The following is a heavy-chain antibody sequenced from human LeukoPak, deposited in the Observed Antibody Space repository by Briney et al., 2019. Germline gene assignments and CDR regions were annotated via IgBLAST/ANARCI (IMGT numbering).Heavy chain of an antibody. CDR3: ARGLGYCSSTTCYVTFDY. D-gene: IGHD2-2*01. V-gene: IGHV3-30*02. J-gene: IGHJ4*02. Sequence: GGSLRLSCAASGFTFSSYGMHWVRQAPGKGLEWVAFIRYDGSNKYYADSVKGRFTISRDNAKNSLYLQMNSLRAEDTAVYYCARGLGYCSSTTCYVTFDYWGQGTLVTVSS. CDR2: IRYDGSNK. CDR1: GFTFSSYG.